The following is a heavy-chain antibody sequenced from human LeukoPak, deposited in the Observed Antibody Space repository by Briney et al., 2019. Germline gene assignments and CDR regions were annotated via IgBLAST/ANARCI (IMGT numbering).Heavy chain of an antibody. J-gene: IGHJ3*02. CDR1: GFTLDDYA. Sequence: PPGRSLRLSCAASGFTLDDYAMHWVRQAPGKGLEWVSGISWNSGSIGYADSVKGRFTISRDNAKNSLYLQMNSLRAEDTALYYCAKDTSSGWYGVGAFDIWGQGTMVTVSS. V-gene: IGHV3-9*01. CDR2: ISWNSGSI. D-gene: IGHD6-19*01. CDR3: AKDTSSGWYGVGAFDI.